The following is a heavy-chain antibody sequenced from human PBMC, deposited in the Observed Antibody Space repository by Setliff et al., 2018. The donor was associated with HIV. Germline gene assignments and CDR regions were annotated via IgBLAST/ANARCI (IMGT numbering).Heavy chain of an antibody. D-gene: IGHD3-10*01. CDR3: ATDYYYPRRMAFDI. Sequence: PSETLSLTCRVSGDSISSDYWSWIRQPAGKGLEWIGRISSTGTTDYNPSLKSRVTMSLDTSKTQFSLKLTSVTAADTAVYYCATDYYYPRRMAFDIWGQGTMVTVSS. CDR1: GDSISSDY. V-gene: IGHV4-4*07. J-gene: IGHJ3*02. CDR2: ISSTGTT.